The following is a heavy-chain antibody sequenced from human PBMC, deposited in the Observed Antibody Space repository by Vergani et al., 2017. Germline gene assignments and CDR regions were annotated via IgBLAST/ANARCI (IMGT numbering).Heavy chain of an antibody. J-gene: IGHJ4*02. CDR2: ISSNGGST. CDR1: GFTFSSYA. Sequence: EVQLVESGGGLVQPGGSLRLSCSASGFTFSSYAMHWVRQAPGKGLEYVSAISSNGGSTYYADSVKGRFTISRDNSKNTLYLQMSSLRAEDTAVYYCVKDLSHSGTYGEPLLVSFDYWGQGTLVTVSS. CDR3: VKDLSHSGTYGEPLLVSFDY. D-gene: IGHD1-26*01. V-gene: IGHV3-64D*06.